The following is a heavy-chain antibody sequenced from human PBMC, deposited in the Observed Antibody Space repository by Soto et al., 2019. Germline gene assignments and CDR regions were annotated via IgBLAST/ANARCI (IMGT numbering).Heavy chain of an antibody. D-gene: IGHD2-2*01. CDR2: ISGSGGST. V-gene: IGHV3-23*01. CDR1: GFTFSSYA. J-gene: IGHJ4*02. Sequence: EVQLLESGGGLVQPGGSLRLSCAASGFTFSSYAMSWVRQAPGKGLEWVSAISGSGGSTYYADSVKGRFTISRDNSKNTLYLQRNSLRADDTAVYYCAKGGYCSSTSCYGGTYFDYWVQGTLVTVSS. CDR3: AKGGYCSSTSCYGGTYFDY.